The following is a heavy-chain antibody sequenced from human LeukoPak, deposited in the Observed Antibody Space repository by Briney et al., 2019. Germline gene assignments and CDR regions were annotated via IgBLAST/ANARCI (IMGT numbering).Heavy chain of an antibody. CDR2: ISSSGSTI. V-gene: IGHV3-11*01. Sequence: GGSLRPSCAASGFTFSDYYMSWIRQAPGKGLEWVSYISSSGSTIYYADSVKGRFTISRDNAKNSLYLQMNSLRAEDTAVYYCARGPAMVSDYYYGMDVWGQGTTVTVSS. CDR3: ARGPAMVSDYYYGMDV. J-gene: IGHJ6*02. D-gene: IGHD5-18*01. CDR1: GFTFSDYY.